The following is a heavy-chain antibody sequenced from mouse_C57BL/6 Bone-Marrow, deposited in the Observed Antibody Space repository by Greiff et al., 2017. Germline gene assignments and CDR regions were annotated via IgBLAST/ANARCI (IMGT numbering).Heavy chain of an antibody. V-gene: IGHV1-15*01. D-gene: IGHD2-4*01. CDR3: TREIYYDYDPDY. Sequence: VQVVESGAELVRPGASVTLSCKASGYTFTDYEMHWVKQTPVHGLEWIGAIDPETGGTAYNQKFKGKAILTADKSSSTAYMELRSLTSEDSAVYYCTREIYYDYDPDYWGQGTTLTVSS. CDR2: IDPETGGT. J-gene: IGHJ2*01. CDR1: GYTFTDYE.